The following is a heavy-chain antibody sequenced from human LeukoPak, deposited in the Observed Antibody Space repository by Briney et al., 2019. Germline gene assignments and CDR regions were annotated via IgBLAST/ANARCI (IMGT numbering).Heavy chain of an antibody. CDR2: IHHTGST. CDR3: ARVATVVTPLSYYYYYMDV. Sequence: SETLSLTCTVDSISTNGYYWGWIRQPPGKGLEWIGSIHHTGSTYYNPSLESRVTVSVDTSKNQFSLKLSSVTAANTAVYYCARVATVVTPLSYYYYYMDVWGKGTTVTVSS. V-gene: IGHV4-39*01. J-gene: IGHJ6*03. D-gene: IGHD4-23*01. CDR1: SISTNGYY.